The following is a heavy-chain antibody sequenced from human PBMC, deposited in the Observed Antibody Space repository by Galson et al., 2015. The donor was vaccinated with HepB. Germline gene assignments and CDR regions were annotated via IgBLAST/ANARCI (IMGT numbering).Heavy chain of an antibody. V-gene: IGHV3-7*03. CDR1: GFNFGSLY. Sequence: SLRLSCAASGFNFGSLYMTWVRQAPGKGLEWVANIHPDGNEKYYMDSVRGRFTISRDNSKNSVYLQMDSLRAEDTAVYYCARDYEWTNDYWGHGTLVTASS. J-gene: IGHJ4*01. CDR2: IHPDGNEK. D-gene: IGHD3-16*01. CDR3: ARDYEWTNDY.